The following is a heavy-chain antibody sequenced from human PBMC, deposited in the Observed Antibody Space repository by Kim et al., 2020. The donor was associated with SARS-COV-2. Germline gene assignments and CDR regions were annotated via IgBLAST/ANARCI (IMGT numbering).Heavy chain of an antibody. J-gene: IGHJ5*02. CDR3: ARHYRGFLGWFDP. V-gene: IGHV4-59*08. Sequence: NPRLKIRVPMSVDTSKTQFSLKLGSVTAADTAVYYCARHYRGFLGWFDPWGQGTLVTVSS. D-gene: IGHD3-16*02.